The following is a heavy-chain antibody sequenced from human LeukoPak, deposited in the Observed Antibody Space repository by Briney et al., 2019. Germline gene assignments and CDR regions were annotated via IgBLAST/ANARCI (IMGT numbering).Heavy chain of an antibody. D-gene: IGHD2-2*02. Sequence: GGSLRLSCAASGFTFDDYAMHWVRQAPGKGLEWVSGISWNSGSIGYADSVKGRFTISRDNSKNTLYLQMNSLRAEDTAVYYCAKGVPAAIGRGFDYWGQGTLVTVSS. CDR3: AKGVPAAIGRGFDY. CDR2: ISWNSGSI. V-gene: IGHV3-9*01. J-gene: IGHJ4*02. CDR1: GFTFDDYA.